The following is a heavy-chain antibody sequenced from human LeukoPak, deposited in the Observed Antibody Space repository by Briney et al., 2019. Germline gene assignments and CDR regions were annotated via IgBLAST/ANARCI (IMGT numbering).Heavy chain of an antibody. V-gene: IGHV1-69*13. CDR2: IIPIFGTA. J-gene: IGHJ3*02. CDR3: ARAPPYYDILTGYHDAFDI. CDR1: GGTFSSYA. Sequence: SVTVSCKASGGTFSSYAISWVRQAPGQGLEWMGGIIPIFGTANYAQKFQGRVTITADESTSTAYMELSSLRSEDTAVYYCARAPPYYDILTGYHDAFDIWGQGTMVTVSS. D-gene: IGHD3-9*01.